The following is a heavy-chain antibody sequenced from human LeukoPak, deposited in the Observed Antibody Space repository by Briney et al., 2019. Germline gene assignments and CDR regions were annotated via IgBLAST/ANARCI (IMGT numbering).Heavy chain of an antibody. V-gene: IGHV4-61*02. J-gene: IGHJ4*02. D-gene: IGHD3-22*01. CDR2: IYTSGST. CDR1: GGSISSGSYY. Sequence: ASQTLSLTCTVSGGSISSGSYYWSWIRQPAGKGLEWIGRIYTSGSTNYNPSLKSRVTISVDTSKNQFSLKLNSVTAADTAVYYCASSYYYDSSGYLYYWGQGTLVTVSS. CDR3: ASSYYYDSSGYLYY.